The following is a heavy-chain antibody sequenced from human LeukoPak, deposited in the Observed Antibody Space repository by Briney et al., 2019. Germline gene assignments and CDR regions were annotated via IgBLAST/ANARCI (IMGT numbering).Heavy chain of an antibody. CDR1: GGSFSGYY. CDR3: ARGGNYDILTGSLGAFDI. J-gene: IGHJ3*02. D-gene: IGHD3-9*01. Sequence: PSETLSLTCAVYGGSFSGYYWSWIRQPPGKGLEWIGEINHSGSTNYNPSLKSRVTISVDTSKNQFSLKLSSVTAADTAVCYCARGGNYDILTGSLGAFDIWGQGTMVTVSS. CDR2: INHSGST. V-gene: IGHV4-34*01.